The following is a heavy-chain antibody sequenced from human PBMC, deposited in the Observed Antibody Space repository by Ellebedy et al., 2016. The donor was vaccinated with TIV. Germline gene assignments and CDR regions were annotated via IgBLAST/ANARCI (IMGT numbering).Heavy chain of an antibody. CDR2: INSDGSST. CDR1: GFTFSSYR. J-gene: IGHJ4*02. CDR3: ARESYYDFWSSYDLDY. D-gene: IGHD3-3*01. Sequence: GESLKISCAASGFTFSSYRMHWVRQAPGKGLVWVSRINSDGSSTNYADSVKGRFTISRDNAKNTLYLQMNSLRAEDTAVYYCARESYYDFWSSYDLDYWGQGTLVTVSS. V-gene: IGHV3-74*01.